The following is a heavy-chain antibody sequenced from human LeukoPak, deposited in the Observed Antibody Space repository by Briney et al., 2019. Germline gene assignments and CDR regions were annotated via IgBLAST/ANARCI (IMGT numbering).Heavy chain of an antibody. V-gene: IGHV3-30*18. CDR2: ISYDGTNK. J-gene: IGHJ4*02. Sequence: GGSLRLSCAASGFTFSNYDMHWVGQAPGKGLEWVAVISYDGTNKYYADSVKGRFTISRDNSKNTLHLQMNSLRAEDTAVYYCAKDDRGNEAPFDYWGQGTLVTVSS. CDR1: GFTFSNYD. CDR3: AKDDRGNEAPFDY.